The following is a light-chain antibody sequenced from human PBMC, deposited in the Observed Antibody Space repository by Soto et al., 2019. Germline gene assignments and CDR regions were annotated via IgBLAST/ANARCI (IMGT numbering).Light chain of an antibody. Sequence: EIVLTQSPATLSLSPGERATLSCRASQSVGTYLAWYQQKSGQAPSLLIYGASNRATGIPARFSGSGSGTDFTLTISRLEPEDFAVYYCQQRINSWTFGQGTKVEVE. CDR2: GAS. CDR1: QSVGTY. V-gene: IGKV3-11*01. J-gene: IGKJ1*01. CDR3: QQRINSWT.